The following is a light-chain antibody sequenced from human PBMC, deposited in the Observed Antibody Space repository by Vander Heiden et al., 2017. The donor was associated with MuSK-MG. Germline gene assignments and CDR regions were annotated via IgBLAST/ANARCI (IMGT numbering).Light chain of an antibody. Sequence: QSALPQPASVSGSPGESITISCIVSASDIGDYNFVSWYQQHPGEAPKLLLYDVSHRPSGVSNRFSGSKSGNTASLTISGLQGEDAADYYCSSYTSTNTPYVFGTGTRVTVL. CDR1: ASDIGDYNF. CDR2: DVS. V-gene: IGLV2-14*03. J-gene: IGLJ1*01. CDR3: SSYTSTNTPYV.